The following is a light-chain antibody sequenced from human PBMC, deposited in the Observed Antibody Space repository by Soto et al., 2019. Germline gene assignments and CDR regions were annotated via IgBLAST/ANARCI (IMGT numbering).Light chain of an antibody. V-gene: IGKV3-11*01. J-gene: IGKJ1*01. CDR2: DAS. Sequence: DIVLTQSPATLSLCPGERANLXCRASQSISSYLAWYQQRSGKALRPLISDASNRATGTTARFGGSGCGKDFILTISSLEPEDFAVYQCQQRSNWWTFGQGTKVDIK. CDR1: QSISSY. CDR3: QQRSNWWT.